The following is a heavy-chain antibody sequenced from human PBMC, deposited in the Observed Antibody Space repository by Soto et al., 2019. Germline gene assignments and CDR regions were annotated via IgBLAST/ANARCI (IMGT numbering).Heavy chain of an antibody. CDR3: ARGQITIIQLWLRAFDH. D-gene: IGHD5-18*01. J-gene: IGHJ4*02. V-gene: IGHV4-34*01. CDR1: GGAFSRYY. Sequence: HVQLQQWGAGLLKPSETRSLTCAVYGGAFSRYYWSLIRQSPGKGLEWIGEINHSGVTNYKPSLESRVSLAIETSNNQFSLRMPSVSAAGTAVYYCARGQITIIQLWLRAFDHWGQGNRVSVSA. CDR2: INHSGVT.